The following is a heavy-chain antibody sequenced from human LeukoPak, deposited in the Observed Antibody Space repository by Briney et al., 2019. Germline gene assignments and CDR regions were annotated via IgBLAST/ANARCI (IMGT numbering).Heavy chain of an antibody. CDR2: VNPSGGST. V-gene: IGHV1-46*01. J-gene: IGHJ3*02. D-gene: IGHD1-14*01. CDR1: GYTFTSYY. CDR3: ARRTLQDAFDI. Sequence: ASVKVSCKASGYTFTSYYMHWVRQAPGQGLEWMGIVNPSGGSTSYAQKFQGRVTMTRDMSTSTVYMELSSLRSEDTAVYYCARRTLQDAFDIWGQGTMVTVSS.